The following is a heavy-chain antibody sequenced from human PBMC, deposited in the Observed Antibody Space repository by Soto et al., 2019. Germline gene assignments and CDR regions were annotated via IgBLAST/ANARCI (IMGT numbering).Heavy chain of an antibody. J-gene: IGHJ4*02. D-gene: IGHD3-3*01. Sequence: QVQLQESGPGLVKPSQTLSLTCTVSGGSISSGGYYWSWIRQHPGKGLEWIGYIYYSGSTYYNPSLKGRVTLSLDPAKNQFPPKLGSVTAAGTAVYYRARATGVVMIPPPPWFDYWGQGTLVTVSS. CDR3: ARATGVVMIPPPPWFDY. CDR1: GGSISSGGYY. V-gene: IGHV4-31*03. CDR2: IYYSGST.